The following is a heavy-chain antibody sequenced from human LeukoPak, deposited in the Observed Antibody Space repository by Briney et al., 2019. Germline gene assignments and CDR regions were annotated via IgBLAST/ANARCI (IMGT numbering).Heavy chain of an antibody. CDR2: INHSGGT. CDR1: GGSFSGYY. CDR3: ARVAHDLYPYYFDY. J-gene: IGHJ4*02. D-gene: IGHD5/OR15-5a*01. Sequence: SETLSLTCAVSGGSFSGYYWSWIRQPPGKGLEWIGEINHSGGTNYNPSLKSRVTISVDTSKNQFSLKLNSVTAADTAIYYCARVAHDLYPYYFDYWGQGTLVTVSS. V-gene: IGHV4-34*01.